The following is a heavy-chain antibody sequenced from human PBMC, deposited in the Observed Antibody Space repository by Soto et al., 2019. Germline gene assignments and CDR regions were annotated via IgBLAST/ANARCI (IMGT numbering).Heavy chain of an antibody. CDR2: IYSGGST. J-gene: IGHJ4*02. Sequence: GGSLRLSCAASGFTVSSNYMSWVRQAPGKGLEWVSVIYSGGSTYYADSVKGRFTISRDNSKNTLYLQMNSLRAEDTAVCYCARSRHGVFDYWGQGTLVTVSS. CDR3: ARSRHGVFDY. CDR1: GFTVSSNY. V-gene: IGHV3-53*01. D-gene: IGHD3-10*01.